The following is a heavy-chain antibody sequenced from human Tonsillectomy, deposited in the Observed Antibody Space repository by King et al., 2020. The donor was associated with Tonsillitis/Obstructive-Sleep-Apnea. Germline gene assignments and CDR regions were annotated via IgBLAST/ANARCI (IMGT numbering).Heavy chain of an antibody. D-gene: IGHD5-12*01. CDR2: IDWDDDK. CDR1: GFSLSSSGMS. CDR3: ARSTVATTNKYYYMDV. J-gene: IGHJ6*03. Sequence: TLQESGPALVKPTQTLTLTCTFSGFSLSSSGMSVSWIRQPPGKALEWLARIDWDDDKYYRTSLKTRLTISKVTSKNQVVLKMTDMDPVDTATYYCARSTVATTNKYYYMDVWGKGTAVTVSS. V-gene: IGHV2-70*11.